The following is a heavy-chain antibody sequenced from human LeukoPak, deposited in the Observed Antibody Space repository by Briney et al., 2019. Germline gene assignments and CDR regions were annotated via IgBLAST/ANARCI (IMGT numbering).Heavy chain of an antibody. J-gene: IGHJ4*02. CDR3: ARVGRYYDSSGYYYDY. Sequence: ASVKVSCKASGYTFTSYDINWVRQATGQGLEWMGWTNPNSGNTGYAQKFQGRVTMTRNTSISTAYMELSSLRSEDTAVYYSARVGRYYDSSGYYYDYWGQGTLVTVSS. CDR1: GYTFTSYD. D-gene: IGHD3-22*01. V-gene: IGHV1-8*01. CDR2: TNPNSGNT.